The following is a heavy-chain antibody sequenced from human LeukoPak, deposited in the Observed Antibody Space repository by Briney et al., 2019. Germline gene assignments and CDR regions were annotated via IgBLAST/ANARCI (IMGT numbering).Heavy chain of an antibody. V-gene: IGHV1-18*01. J-gene: IGHJ5*02. CDR1: GYTFTSYG. CDR2: ISAYNGNT. D-gene: IGHD6-13*01. Sequence: GASVKVSCKASGYTFTSYGISWVRQAPGQGLEWMGWISAYNGNTNYAQKLQGRVNITTETSTTTAYTEPRSLGSDDTARYYFARPKPGIAAWGSDDPWGQETRVTVSS. CDR3: ARPKPGIAAWGSDDP.